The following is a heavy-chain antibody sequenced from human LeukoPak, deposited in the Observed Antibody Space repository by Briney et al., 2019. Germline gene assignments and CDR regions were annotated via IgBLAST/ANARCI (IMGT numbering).Heavy chain of an antibody. J-gene: IGHJ4*02. V-gene: IGHV1-2*02. CDR2: MHAGNGNT. CDR3: AREGSYCVGGDCYSFDF. CDR1: GYRFISHY. Sequence: ASVKVSCTASGYRFISHYIHWVRQAPGQGPEWLGWMHAGNGNTRYPEKFEGRVTMTRDTSSNTAYMDLTSLRSDDTAVYYCAREGSYCVGGDCYSFDFWGQGTLVTVSS. D-gene: IGHD2-21*02.